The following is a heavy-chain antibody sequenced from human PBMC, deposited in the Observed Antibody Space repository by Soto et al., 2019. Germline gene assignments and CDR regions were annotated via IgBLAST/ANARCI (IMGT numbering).Heavy chain of an antibody. CDR1: GGTFSSYI. CDR2: IIPILGIA. CDR3: ARGYGSGSYAVDY. D-gene: IGHD3-10*01. J-gene: IGHJ4*02. Sequence: QVQLVQSGAEVKKPGSSVKVSCKASGGTFSSYIISWVRQAPGQGLEWMGRIIPILGIANYAQKFQGRVTITADKSTSTAYMELSSLRSEVTAVYYCARGYGSGSYAVDYWGQGTLVTVSS. V-gene: IGHV1-69*02.